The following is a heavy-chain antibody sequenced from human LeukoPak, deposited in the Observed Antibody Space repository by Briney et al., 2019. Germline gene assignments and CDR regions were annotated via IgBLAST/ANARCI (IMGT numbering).Heavy chain of an antibody. V-gene: IGHV1-69*05. Sequence: GSSVKVSCKASGGTFSSYAISWVRQAPGQGLEWMGGIIPIFGTANYAQKLQGRVTMTTDTSTSTAYMELRSLRSDDTAVYYCASVPLRRSGYWAFDIWGQGTMVTVSS. CDR2: IIPIFGTA. J-gene: IGHJ3*02. D-gene: IGHD3-3*01. CDR3: ASVPLRRSGYWAFDI. CDR1: GGTFSSYA.